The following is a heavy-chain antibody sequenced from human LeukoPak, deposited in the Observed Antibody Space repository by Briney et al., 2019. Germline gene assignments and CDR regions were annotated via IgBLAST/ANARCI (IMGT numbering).Heavy chain of an antibody. CDR2: IHDSGIT. Sequence: TSSETLSLTCTVSGASVSSYYWNWIRQPPGKGLEWIGYIHDSGITNYNPALKSRVTASVDTSKNQFSLRLSSVTAADTAVYYCARAQGGVVRGVMFDSWGQGTLVTVSS. CDR3: ARAQGGVVRGVMFDS. V-gene: IGHV4-59*02. D-gene: IGHD3-10*01. J-gene: IGHJ4*02. CDR1: GASVSSYY.